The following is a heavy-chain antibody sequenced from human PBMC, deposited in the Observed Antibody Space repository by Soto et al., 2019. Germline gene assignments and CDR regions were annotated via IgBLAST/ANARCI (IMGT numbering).Heavy chain of an antibody. CDR1: GYTFTSYY. V-gene: IGHV1-46*01. CDR2: VNPSGGST. CDR3: ARGYNGDFYYYGMDV. Sequence: VKVSFKASGYTFTSYYMHLLLQAPVQGLEWMGVVNPSGGSTSYAQKFQDRVAMTRDTSTSTVYMELSSLISEDTAVYYCARGYNGDFYYYGMDVWGQGTTVTVSS. J-gene: IGHJ6*02. D-gene: IGHD2-8*01.